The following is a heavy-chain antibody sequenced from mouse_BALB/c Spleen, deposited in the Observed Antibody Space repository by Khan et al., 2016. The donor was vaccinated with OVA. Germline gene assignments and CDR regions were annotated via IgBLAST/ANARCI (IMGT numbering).Heavy chain of an antibody. J-gene: IGHJ4*01. V-gene: IGHV3-2*02. CDR3: ARDGSRYNYAMDY. CDR1: GYSITSDYA. CDR2: ISYSGST. Sequence: EVKLLESGPGLVKPSQSLSLTCTVTGYSITSDYAWNWIRQFPGNKLEWMDYISYSGSTNYNPALKSRISITRDTSKNQFFLQLNSVTTEDTATYYCARDGSRYNYAMDYWGQGTSVTVSS. D-gene: IGHD2-3*01.